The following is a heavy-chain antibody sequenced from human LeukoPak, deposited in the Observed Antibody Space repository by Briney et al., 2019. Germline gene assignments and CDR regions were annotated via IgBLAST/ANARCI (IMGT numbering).Heavy chain of an antibody. CDR2: IIPILGIA. V-gene: IGHV1-69*04. CDR1: GGTFSSYA. D-gene: IGHD3-22*01. J-gene: IGHJ4*02. Sequence: SVKVSCKASGGTFSSYAISWVRQAPGQGLEWMGRIIPILGIANYAQKFQGRVTITADKSTSTAYMELSSLRFEDTAVYYCAIGPYDSSGYYYSAFDYWGQGTLVTVSS. CDR3: AIGPYDSSGYYYSAFDY.